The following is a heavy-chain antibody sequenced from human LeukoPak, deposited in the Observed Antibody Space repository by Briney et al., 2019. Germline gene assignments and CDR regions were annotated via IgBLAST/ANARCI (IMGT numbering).Heavy chain of an antibody. J-gene: IGHJ4*02. D-gene: IGHD1-26*01. V-gene: IGHV4-59*01. CDR2: IYYSGST. CDR1: GGSISSYY. CDR3: ARGRIVGSTSYDQ. Sequence: PSETLSLTCTVSGGSISSYYWSWIRQPPGKGLEWLGYIYYSGSTNYNPSLKSRVTISVDTSKNQFSLKLSSVTAADTAVYFCARGRIVGSTSYDQWGQGTLVTVSS.